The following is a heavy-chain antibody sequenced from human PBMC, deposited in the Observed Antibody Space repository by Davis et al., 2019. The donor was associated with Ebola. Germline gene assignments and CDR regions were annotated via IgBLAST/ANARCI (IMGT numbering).Heavy chain of an antibody. CDR3: ASTYY. J-gene: IGHJ4*02. CDR2: IYPADSDT. V-gene: IGHV5-51*01. CDR1: VNTLPSFW. Sequence: GESLKISCKHSVNTLPSFWIGWVRQMPGKGLEWMGIIYPADSDTRYSLSFQGLVTFSADKSISTAYLQWSSLKASDTAIYYCASTYYWGQGTLVTVSS.